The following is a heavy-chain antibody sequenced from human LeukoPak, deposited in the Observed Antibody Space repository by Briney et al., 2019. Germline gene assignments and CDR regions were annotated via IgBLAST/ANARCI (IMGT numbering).Heavy chain of an antibody. CDR1: GFTFSSYG. Sequence: QSGGSLRLSCAASGFTFSSYGMHWVRQAPGKGLEWVAVILDDGNNKYYADSVKGRFTISRDNSKNTLDLQMNSLRAEDTAVYYCAKDLGGSGGRAYWGQGTLVTVSS. D-gene: IGHD3-10*01. CDR3: AKDLGGSGGRAY. J-gene: IGHJ4*02. V-gene: IGHV3-30*18. CDR2: ILDDGNNK.